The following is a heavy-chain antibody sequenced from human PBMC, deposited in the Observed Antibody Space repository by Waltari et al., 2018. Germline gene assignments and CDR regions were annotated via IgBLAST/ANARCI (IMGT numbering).Heavy chain of an antibody. Sequence: QVQLVESGGGVVQPGRSLRLSCAASGFPFSNYDMHWVRQAPGKGLEWVAVISYDGSNKYYADSVKGRFTISRDNSKNTLYLQMNSLRAEDTAVYYCARDEEGSWENWYFDLWGRGTLVTVSS. CDR2: ISYDGSNK. J-gene: IGHJ2*01. V-gene: IGHV3-30*01. CDR3: ARDEEGSWENWYFDL. CDR1: GFPFSNYD. D-gene: IGHD6-13*01.